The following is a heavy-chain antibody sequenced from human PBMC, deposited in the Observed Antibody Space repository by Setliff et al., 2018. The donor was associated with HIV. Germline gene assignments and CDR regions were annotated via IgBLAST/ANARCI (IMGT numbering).Heavy chain of an antibody. CDR3: ASSGSGSYINWFGP. J-gene: IGHJ5*02. CDR1: GFKFDDYG. Sequence: GGSLRLSCAASGFKFDDYGMSWVRQGPGKGLEWVAGISWSGSGIGYGDSVKGRFTISRDDDKNSVHLQMTSLRAEDTAVYYCASSGSGSYINWFGPWGQGTLVTVSS. CDR2: ISWSGSGI. D-gene: IGHD3-10*01. V-gene: IGHV3-20*04.